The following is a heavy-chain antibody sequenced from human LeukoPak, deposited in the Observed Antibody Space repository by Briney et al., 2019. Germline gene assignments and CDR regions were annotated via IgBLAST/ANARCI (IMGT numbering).Heavy chain of an antibody. CDR2: ASHGGST. CDR3: ARVDVGVLINDYFYYMDV. V-gene: IGHV4-38-2*02. D-gene: IGHD3-3*01. J-gene: IGHJ6*03. CDR1: GYSITSGFD. Sequence: AETLSLTCSVSGYSITSGFDWGWIRPPLGKGLEWIGSASHGGSTYFNPSVKSRVTISVDKSENQFSPKLSSLTAADPALFYFARVDVGVLINDYFYYMDVWVKGTPV.